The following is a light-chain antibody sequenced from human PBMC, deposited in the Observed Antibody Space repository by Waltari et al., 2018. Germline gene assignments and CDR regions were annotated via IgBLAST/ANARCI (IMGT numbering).Light chain of an antibody. CDR2: GAS. V-gene: IGKV3-20*01. CDR3: QHYVRLPAT. CDR1: QSVSRA. J-gene: IGKJ1*01. Sequence: EIVFTQSPGTLSFAPGERATLSGSASQSVSRALAWYQQKPGQAPRLLISGASNRATGIPDRFSGSGSGTDFSLTISSLGPEDFAVYYCQHYVRLPATFGQGTKVEIK.